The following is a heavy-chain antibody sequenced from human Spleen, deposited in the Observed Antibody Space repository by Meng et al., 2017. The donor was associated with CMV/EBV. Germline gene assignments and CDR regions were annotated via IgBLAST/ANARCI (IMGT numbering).Heavy chain of an antibody. D-gene: IGHD6-13*01. CDR3: ARDDKKQPYFDY. CDR1: GYTFTSYY. CDR2: IKPNSGGT. V-gene: IGHV1-2*02. J-gene: IGHJ4*02. Sequence: ASVKVSCKASGYTFTSYYMHWVRQAPGQGLEWMGWIKPNSGGTNYAQKFQGRVTMTRDTSISTAYMELSRLRSDDTAVYYCARDDKKQPYFDYWGQGTLVTVSS.